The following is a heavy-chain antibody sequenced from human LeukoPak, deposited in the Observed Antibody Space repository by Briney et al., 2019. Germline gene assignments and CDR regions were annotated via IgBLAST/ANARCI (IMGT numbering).Heavy chain of an antibody. CDR2: ISGSGGST. D-gene: IGHD6-19*01. Sequence: GGSLRLSCAASGFTFSSYAMSGVRQAPGKGLEWVSAISGSGGSTYYADSVKGRFTISRDNSKNTLYLQMNSLRAEDTAVYYCAKQGSRLVYGMDVWGQGTTVTVSS. CDR1: GFTFSSYA. V-gene: IGHV3-23*01. J-gene: IGHJ6*02. CDR3: AKQGSRLVYGMDV.